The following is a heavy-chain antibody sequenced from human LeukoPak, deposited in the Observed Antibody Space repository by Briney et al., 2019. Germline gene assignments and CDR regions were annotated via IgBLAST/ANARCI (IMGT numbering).Heavy chain of an antibody. D-gene: IGHD6-13*01. Sequence: GASVKVSCKASGGTFSSYAISWARQAPGQGLEWMGGIIPIFGTANYAQKFQGRVTITADESTSTAYMELSSLRSEDTAVYYCARSPSYNSSWYDAVPGAPPPGEFDYWGQGTLVTVSS. V-gene: IGHV1-69*13. CDR2: IIPIFGTA. J-gene: IGHJ4*02. CDR3: ARSPSYNSSWYDAVPGAPPPGEFDY. CDR1: GGTFSSYA.